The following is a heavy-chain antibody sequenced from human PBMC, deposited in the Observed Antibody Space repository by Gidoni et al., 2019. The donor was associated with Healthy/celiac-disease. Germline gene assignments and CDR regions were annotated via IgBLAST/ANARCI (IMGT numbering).Heavy chain of an antibody. CDR3: ARLGSDFWSGSMVPYYYMDV. D-gene: IGHD3-3*01. V-gene: IGHV3-48*03. CDR1: GFTFSSSE. Sequence: EVQLVASGGGLVLPGGSLSLSGAASGFTFSSSELNWVRQAPGKGLEWVSYISSSGSTIYYADSVKGRSTISRDNAKNSRYLQMNSLRAEDTAVYYCARLGSDFWSGSMVPYYYMDVWGKGTTVTVSS. J-gene: IGHJ6*03. CDR2: ISSSGSTI.